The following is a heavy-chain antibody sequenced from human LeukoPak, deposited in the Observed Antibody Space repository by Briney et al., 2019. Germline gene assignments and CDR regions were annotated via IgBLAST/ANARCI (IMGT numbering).Heavy chain of an antibody. CDR2: IYHSGNN. Sequence: SETLSLTCTVSGYFISTGYYWGWIRQSPGKGLGWIAIIYHSGNNYYNPSLKSRVTISVDTSKNQFSLKVSSVTAADTAVYYCARVFDSGSQAYFYYMDVWGKGTTVTIFS. V-gene: IGHV4-38-2*02. CDR3: ARVFDSGSQAYFYYMDV. D-gene: IGHD3-10*01. J-gene: IGHJ6*03. CDR1: GYFISTGYY.